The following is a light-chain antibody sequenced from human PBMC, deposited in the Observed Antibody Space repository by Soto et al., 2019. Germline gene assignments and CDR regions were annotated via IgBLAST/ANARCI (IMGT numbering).Light chain of an antibody. V-gene: IGLV2-8*01. CDR2: EVT. Sequence: QSALTQPPSASGSPGQSVTISCTGSSSDIGGYNYVSWYQQHPGKVPKLIIYEVTKRPSGVPDRFSGSKSGNTASLTVSGLQADDEADYYCCSYAGSRTYLFGTGTKLTVL. CDR1: SSDIGGYNY. CDR3: CSYAGSRTYL. J-gene: IGLJ1*01.